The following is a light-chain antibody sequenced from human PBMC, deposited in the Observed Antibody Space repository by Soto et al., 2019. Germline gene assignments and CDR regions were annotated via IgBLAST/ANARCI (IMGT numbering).Light chain of an antibody. Sequence: QSALTQPASVSGSPGQSITISCTGTSSDVGGYNYVSWYQQHPGTAPKLMIYEVSNRPSGVSNRCSGSKSGNTASLTISGLQAEDEADYYCSSYTSSSTRVFGGGTKLTVL. J-gene: IGLJ3*02. CDR3: SSYTSSSTRV. CDR1: SSDVGGYNY. V-gene: IGLV2-14*01. CDR2: EVS.